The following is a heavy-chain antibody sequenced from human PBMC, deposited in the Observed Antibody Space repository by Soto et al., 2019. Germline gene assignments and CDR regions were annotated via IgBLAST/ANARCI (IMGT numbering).Heavy chain of an antibody. Sequence: QVQLVQSGAEEKKPGASVKVSCKAAGYTFTSYAMHWVRRAPGQRLEWMGWINAGNGNTKYSQKFQGRVTITRDTSASTAYMELSSLRSEDTAVYYCARAWVVVTAPDYWGQGTLATVSS. J-gene: IGHJ4*02. CDR1: GYTFTSYA. CDR2: INAGNGNT. D-gene: IGHD2-21*02. CDR3: ARAWVVVTAPDY. V-gene: IGHV1-3*05.